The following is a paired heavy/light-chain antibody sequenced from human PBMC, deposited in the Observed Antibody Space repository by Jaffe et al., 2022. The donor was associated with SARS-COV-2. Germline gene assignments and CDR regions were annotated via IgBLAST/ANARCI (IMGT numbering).Heavy chain of an antibody. Sequence: QVQLQESGPGLVKPSQTLSLTCTVSGGSISSGDYYWSWIRQPPGKGLEWIGYIYYSGSTYYNPSLKSRVTISVDTSKNQFSLKLSSVTAADTAVYYCAINPADYYYGMDVWGQGTTVTVSS. J-gene: IGHJ6*02. CDR3: AINPADYYYGMDV. V-gene: IGHV4-30-4*01. CDR1: GGSISSGDYY. CDR2: IYYSGST.
Light chain of an antibody. CDR1: KLGDKY. CDR3: QAWDSSAVV. V-gene: IGLV3-1*01. CDR2: QDS. J-gene: IGLJ2*01. Sequence: SYELTQPPSVSVSPGQTASITCSGDKLGDKYACWYQQKPGQSPVLVIYQDSKRPSGIPERFSGSNSGNTATLTISGTQAMDEADYYCQAWDSSAVVFGGGTKLTVL.